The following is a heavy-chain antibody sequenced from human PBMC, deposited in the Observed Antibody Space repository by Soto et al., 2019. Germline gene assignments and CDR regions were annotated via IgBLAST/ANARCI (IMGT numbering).Heavy chain of an antibody. CDR2: IYYSGST. D-gene: IGHD5-12*01. Sequence: QVQLQESGPGLVKPSETLSLTCTVSGGSISSHYWNWIRQPPGKGLEWIGNIYYSGSTNYIPSLKSRVSISVDTSKSHFSLKLSSVTAADTAVYHCARRGNNGYDSPYFDLWGRGTLVTVSS. CDR3: ARRGNNGYDSPYFDL. CDR1: GGSISSHY. J-gene: IGHJ2*01. V-gene: IGHV4-59*08.